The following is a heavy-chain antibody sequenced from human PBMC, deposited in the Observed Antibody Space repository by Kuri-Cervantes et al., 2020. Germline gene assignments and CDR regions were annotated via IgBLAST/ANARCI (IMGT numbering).Heavy chain of an antibody. CDR3: ARHPWVPYYYGSGSFPRYGMDV. J-gene: IGHJ6*02. D-gene: IGHD3-10*01. V-gene: IGHV4-59*01. Sequence: SETLSLTCTVSGGSISSYYWSWIRQPPGKGLEWIGYIYYSGSTNYNPSLKSRVTTSVDTSKNQFSLKLSSVAAADMAVYYCARHPWVPYYYGSGSFPRYGMDVWGQGTTVTVSS. CDR2: IYYSGST. CDR1: GGSISSYY.